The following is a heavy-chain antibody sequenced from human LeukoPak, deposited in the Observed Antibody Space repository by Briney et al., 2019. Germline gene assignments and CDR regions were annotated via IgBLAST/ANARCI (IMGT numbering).Heavy chain of an antibody. D-gene: IGHD2-21*02. Sequence: PSEALSLTCTVSGGSISSSSFYWGWIRQPPGKGLEWIGYIYYSGSTNYNPSLKSRVTISVDTSKNQFSLKLSSVTAADTAVYYCARWEYCGGDCYPTAFDYWGQGTLVTVSS. J-gene: IGHJ4*02. CDR2: IYYSGST. CDR3: ARWEYCGGDCYPTAFDY. CDR1: GGSISSSSFY. V-gene: IGHV4-61*05.